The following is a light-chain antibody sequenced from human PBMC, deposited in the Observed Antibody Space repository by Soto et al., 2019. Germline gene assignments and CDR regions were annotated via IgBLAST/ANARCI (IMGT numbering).Light chain of an antibody. J-gene: IGKJ1*01. CDR3: QQYGSLSWT. CDR2: GAS. V-gene: IGKV3-20*01. Sequence: DIVLTQSPGTLSLSPGERATLSCRCSQNVDTKYLAWYQFKPGPAPRVIIFGASGRATGTPDRFSGSWSGTDCNLTISRLEPEDVAVYYCQQYGSLSWTLGQGTKVDIK. CDR1: QNVDTKY.